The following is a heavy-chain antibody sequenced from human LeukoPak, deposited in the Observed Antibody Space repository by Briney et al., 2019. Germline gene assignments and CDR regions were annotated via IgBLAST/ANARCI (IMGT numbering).Heavy chain of an antibody. CDR2: MRAYSGNT. Sequence: GASVKVSCKASGYMFSKYWISWVRQAPGQGLEWLGWMRAYSGNTNYSQILLGRVSITRDPSPPTAYSPLSRLRPSATALLYCARDGLTRATPLAFDIWGKGT. CDR1: GYMFSKYW. CDR3: ARDGLTRATPLAFDI. D-gene: IGHD1-26*01. V-gene: IGHV1-18*01. J-gene: IGHJ3*02.